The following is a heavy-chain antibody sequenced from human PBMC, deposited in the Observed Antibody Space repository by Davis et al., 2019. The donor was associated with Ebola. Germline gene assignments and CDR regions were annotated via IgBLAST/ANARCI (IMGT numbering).Heavy chain of an antibody. CDR3: ARVFFYYRRVDP. V-gene: IGHV4-34*01. CDR1: GGSFSGYY. J-gene: IGHJ5*02. CDR2: INHSGST. D-gene: IGHD2/OR15-2a*01. Sequence: SETLSLTCAVYGGSFSGYYWSWIRQPPGKGLEWIGEINHSGSTNYNPSLKSRVTISVDTSKNQFSLKLSSVTAADTAVYYCARVFFYYRRVDPWGQGTLVTVSS.